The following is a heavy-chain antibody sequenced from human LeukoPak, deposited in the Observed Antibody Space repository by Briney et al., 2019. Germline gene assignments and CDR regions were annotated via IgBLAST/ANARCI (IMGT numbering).Heavy chain of an antibody. J-gene: IGHJ4*02. Sequence: PGGSLRLSCAASGFTFSSYEMNWVRQAPGKGLXXXXXISSSGSTIYYADSVKGRFTISRDNAKNSLYLQMNSLRAEDTAVYYCASTYYDILTGYHRPYYFDYWGQGTLVTVSS. CDR3: ASTYYDILTGYHRPYYFDY. V-gene: IGHV3-48*03. D-gene: IGHD3-9*01. CDR1: GFTFSSYE. CDR2: ISSSGSTI.